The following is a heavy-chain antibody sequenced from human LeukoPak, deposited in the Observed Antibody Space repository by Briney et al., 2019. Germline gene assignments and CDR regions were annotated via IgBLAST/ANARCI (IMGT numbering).Heavy chain of an antibody. D-gene: IGHD3-22*01. V-gene: IGHV1-18*01. J-gene: IGHJ4*02. CDR1: GYTFTSYG. CDR3: ARDSSGYDSTAYYGDY. Sequence: ASVKVSCKASGYTFTSYGFTWVRQAPGQGLEWMGWISAYNGNTNYAQKVQGRVTMTTDTSTSTAYIELRSLRSDDTAVYFCARDSSGYDSTAYYGDYWGQGTLVTVSS. CDR2: ISAYNGNT.